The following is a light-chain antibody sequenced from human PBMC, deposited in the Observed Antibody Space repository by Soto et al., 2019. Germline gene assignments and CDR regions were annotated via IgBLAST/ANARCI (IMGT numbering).Light chain of an antibody. CDR1: QSVGTS. CDR2: DAS. Sequence: ENVLTQSPATLSLSPGQRAILSCRASQSVGTSLAWYQQKPGQPPRLLIYDASNRATNIPARFSGSGSGTDFTLTISSLEPEDFAVYYCQQRTNWPPRATFGQGTRLDIK. CDR3: QQRTNWPPRAT. V-gene: IGKV3-11*01. J-gene: IGKJ5*01.